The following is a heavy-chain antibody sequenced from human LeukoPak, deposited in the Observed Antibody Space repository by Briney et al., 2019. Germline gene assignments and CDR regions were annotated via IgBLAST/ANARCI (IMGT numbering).Heavy chain of an antibody. CDR2: IKSKTDGGTR. J-gene: IGHJ3*02. Sequence: PGGSLRLSFAASGFPFDDYGMSWGPQAAGEGLEWVGRIKSKTDGGTREYAAALNGRFTIPKDDSKNTLYLQMNSLKTDDTAVYYCTTVVDYYDSSGYHSAYAFDIWGQGTMVTVSS. D-gene: IGHD3-22*01. CDR3: TTVVDYYDSSGYHSAYAFDI. CDR1: GFPFDDYG. V-gene: IGHV3-15*01.